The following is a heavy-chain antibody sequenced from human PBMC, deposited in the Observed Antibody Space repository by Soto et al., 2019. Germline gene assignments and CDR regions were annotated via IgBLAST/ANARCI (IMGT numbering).Heavy chain of an antibody. D-gene: IGHD3-22*01. CDR1: GYTFSSHS. CDR3: ARGLDRGGYSGALDI. CDR2: ISADNGNT. Sequence: QVHLVQSGAEVKKPGASVKVSCKASGYTFSSHSLNWVRQAPGQGLEWMGWISADNGNTNYAPKFQGRVSMTKDTSTSTVYMELRSLTSDDTAVFYCARGLDRGGYSGALDIWGQGTMVTVSS. V-gene: IGHV1-18*04. J-gene: IGHJ3*02.